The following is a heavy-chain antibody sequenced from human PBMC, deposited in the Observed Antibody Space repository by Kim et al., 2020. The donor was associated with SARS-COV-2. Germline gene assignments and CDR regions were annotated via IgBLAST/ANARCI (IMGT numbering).Heavy chain of an antibody. D-gene: IGHD4-17*01. Sequence: GGSLRLSCAASGFTFDDYAMHWVRQAPGKGLEWVSLISGDGGSTYYADSVKGRFTISRDNSKNSLYLQMNSLRTEDTALYYCAKERYDYGDSETGMPRHWGQGTMVTVSS. CDR3: AKERYDYGDSETGMPRH. CDR1: GFTFDDYA. V-gene: IGHV3-43*02. J-gene: IGHJ1*01. CDR2: ISGDGGST.